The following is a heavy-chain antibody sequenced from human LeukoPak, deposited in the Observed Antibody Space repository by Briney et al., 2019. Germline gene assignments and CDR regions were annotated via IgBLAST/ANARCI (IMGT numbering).Heavy chain of an antibody. Sequence: PSETLSLTCAVSGYSISSGYYWGWIRQPPGKGLEWIGSIYHSGSTYYNPSLKSRVTISVDTSKNQFSLKLSSVTAADTAVYYCASTYSNYFYYMDVWGKGTTVTVSS. CDR3: ASTYSNYFYYMDV. D-gene: IGHD4-11*01. J-gene: IGHJ6*03. CDR2: IYHSGST. V-gene: IGHV4-38-2*01. CDR1: GYSISSGYY.